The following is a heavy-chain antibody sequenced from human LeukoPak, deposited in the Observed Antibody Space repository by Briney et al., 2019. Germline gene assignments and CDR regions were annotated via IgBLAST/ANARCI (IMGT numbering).Heavy chain of an antibody. CDR3: AREGYSSSWANAFDI. Sequence: QSGGSLRLSCAASGFTFSSYAMSWVRQAPGEGLEWVSYIGHTGSITDYADAVKGRFTISRDNAKNSLYLQMNSLRAEDTALYHCAREGYSSSWANAFDIWGQGTMVTVSS. V-gene: IGHV3-48*04. CDR2: IGHTGSIT. D-gene: IGHD6-13*01. J-gene: IGHJ3*02. CDR1: GFTFSSYA.